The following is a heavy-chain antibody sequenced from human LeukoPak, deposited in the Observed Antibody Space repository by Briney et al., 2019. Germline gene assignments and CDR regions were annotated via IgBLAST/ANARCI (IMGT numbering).Heavy chain of an antibody. CDR2: ISYDGSNK. J-gene: IGHJ4*02. D-gene: IGHD2/OR15-2a*01. CDR1: GFIFSSYA. CDR3: ARDPREYKEGYFDY. Sequence: GRSLRLSCAAPGFIFSSYAMHWVRQAPGKGLEWVAVISYDGSNKYHADSVKGRFTISRDNSKNTLYLQMNSLRAEDTAVYYCARDPREYKEGYFDYWGQGTLVTVSS. V-gene: IGHV3-30-3*01.